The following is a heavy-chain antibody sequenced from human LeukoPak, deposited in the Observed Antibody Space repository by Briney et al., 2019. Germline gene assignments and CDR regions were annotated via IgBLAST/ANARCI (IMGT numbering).Heavy chain of an antibody. CDR1: GGSISSGDYY. CDR3: ARGDIVVVPAGTTPPYFDY. Sequence: SQTLSLTCTVSGGSISSGDYYWSWIRQPPGKGLEWIGYIYYSGSTYYNPSLKSRVTISVDTSKNQFSLKLSSVTAADTAVYYCARGDIVVVPAGTTPPYFDYWGQGTLVTVSS. CDR2: IYYSGST. V-gene: IGHV4-30-4*01. D-gene: IGHD2-2*01. J-gene: IGHJ4*02.